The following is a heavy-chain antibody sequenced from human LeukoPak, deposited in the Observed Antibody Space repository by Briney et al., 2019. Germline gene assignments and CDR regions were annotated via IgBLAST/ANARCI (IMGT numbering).Heavy chain of an antibody. V-gene: IGHV3-48*03. J-gene: IGHJ4*02. CDR2: ISSSGSTI. CDR1: GFTFSSYE. Sequence: GGSLRLSCAATGFTFSSYEMNWVRQAPGKGLEWVSYISSSGSTIYYADSVQGRFTISRDNAQNSLYLQMSSLRAEDTAVYYCARNVYNFDYWGQGTLVTVSS. D-gene: IGHD3-10*02. CDR3: ARNVYNFDY.